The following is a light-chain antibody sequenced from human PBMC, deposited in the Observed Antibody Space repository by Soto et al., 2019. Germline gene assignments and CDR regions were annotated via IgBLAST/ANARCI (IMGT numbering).Light chain of an antibody. CDR2: AAS. CDR3: QQLNSYPPP. Sequence: DIPLTQSPSFLSASVGDRVTITCRASQGISSYLAWYQQKPGKAPKLLIYAASTLQSGVPSRFSGSGSGTEFTLTISRLQTEDFAPYNCQQLNSYPPPFGGGTKVEIK. CDR1: QGISSY. J-gene: IGKJ4*01. V-gene: IGKV1-9*01.